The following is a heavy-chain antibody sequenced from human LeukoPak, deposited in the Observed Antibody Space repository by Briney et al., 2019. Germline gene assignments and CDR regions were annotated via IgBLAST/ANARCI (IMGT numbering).Heavy chain of an antibody. Sequence: PSETLSLTCTVSGGSISSYYWSWIRQPPGKGLEWIGYIYYSGSTNYNPSLKSRVTISVDTSKNQFSLKLSSVTAADTAVYYCARLGRSVVVTATGYFDYWGQGTLVTVSS. V-gene: IGHV4-59*08. CDR1: GGSISSYY. J-gene: IGHJ4*02. CDR2: IYYSGST. D-gene: IGHD2-21*02. CDR3: ARLGRSVVVTATGYFDY.